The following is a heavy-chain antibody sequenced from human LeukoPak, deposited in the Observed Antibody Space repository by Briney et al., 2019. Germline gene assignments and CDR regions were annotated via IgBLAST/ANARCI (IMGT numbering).Heavy chain of an antibody. CDR2: ISAYNGNT. J-gene: IGHJ4*02. V-gene: IGHV1-18*01. Sequence: ASVKVSCTASGYTFTSYGISWVRQAPGQGLEWMGWISAYNGNTNYAQKLQGRVTMTADTYTSTAYMELRSLRSDDTAVYYCARNRRRDPAAAEDYWGQGTLVTVSS. CDR3: ARNRRRDPAAAEDY. CDR1: GYTFTSYG. D-gene: IGHD6-13*01.